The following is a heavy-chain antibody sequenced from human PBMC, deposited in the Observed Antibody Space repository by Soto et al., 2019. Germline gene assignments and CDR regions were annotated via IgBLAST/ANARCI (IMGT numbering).Heavy chain of an antibody. D-gene: IGHD6-13*01. Sequence: QVQLVESGGGVVQPGRSLRLSCAASGFTFSSYSMHWVRQAPGKGLEWVAVIWYDGSNKYYADSVKGRFTISRDNSKNTLYLQMYSLRAEHTAVYYCARDLSSSWFDYWGQGTLVTVSS. J-gene: IGHJ4*02. V-gene: IGHV3-33*01. CDR1: GFTFSSYS. CDR3: ARDLSSSWFDY. CDR2: IWYDGSNK.